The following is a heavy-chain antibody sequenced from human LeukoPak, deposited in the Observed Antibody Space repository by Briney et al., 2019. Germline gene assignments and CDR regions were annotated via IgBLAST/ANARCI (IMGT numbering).Heavy chain of an antibody. D-gene: IGHD2-15*01. CDR3: ARDCSGGSCYQRRGFDY. CDR1: GGTFSSYA. V-gene: IGHV1-69*06. J-gene: IGHJ4*02. Sequence: GASVTVSCKASGGTFSSYAISWVRQAPGQGLEWMGGIIPIFGTANYAQKFQGRVTITADKSTSTAYMELRSLRSEDTAVYYCARDCSGGSCYQRRGFDYWGQGTLVTVSS. CDR2: IIPIFGTA.